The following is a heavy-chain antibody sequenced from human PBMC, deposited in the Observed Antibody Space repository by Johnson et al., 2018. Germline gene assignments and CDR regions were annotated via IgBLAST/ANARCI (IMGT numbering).Heavy chain of an antibody. D-gene: IGHD5-12*01. CDR2: ISWNSGSI. J-gene: IGHJ6*01. Sequence: VQLVESGGGLVQPGRSLRLSCAASGFTFDDYAMHWVRQAPGKGLEWVPGISWNSGSIGYADSVKGRFTISRDNAKNSLYLQMNSMRAEDTALYYCAKDIVEVADAARGMDVWGHGTTVTVCS. CDR1: GFTFDDYA. V-gene: IGHV3-9*01. CDR3: AKDIVEVADAARGMDV.